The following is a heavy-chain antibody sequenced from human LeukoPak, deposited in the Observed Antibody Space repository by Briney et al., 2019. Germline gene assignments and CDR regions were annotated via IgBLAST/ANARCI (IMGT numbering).Heavy chain of an antibody. J-gene: IGHJ4*02. D-gene: IGHD1-20*01. CDR3: ARDHEYNWNPPPIAAGY. V-gene: IGHV4-39*07. CDR1: GGSISSSSYY. Sequence: SETLSLTCTVSGGSISSSSYYWGWIRQPPGKGLEWIGSIYYSGSTYYNPSLKSRVTISVDTSKNQFSLKLSSVTAADTAVYYCARDHEYNWNPPPIAAGYWGQGTLVTVSS. CDR2: IYYSGST.